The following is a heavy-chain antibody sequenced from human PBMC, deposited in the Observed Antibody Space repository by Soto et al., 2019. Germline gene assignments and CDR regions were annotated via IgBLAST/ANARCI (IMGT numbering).Heavy chain of an antibody. Sequence: SETLSLTCTVSGGSISRSTYYWGWSRQPPGKGLEWIGSIYYSGSTYYRPSLKSRVTISVDTSKNQFSLKLSSVTAADTAVYYCARQVPAAIRLGWFDPWGQGTLVTVSS. D-gene: IGHD2-2*02. CDR3: ARQVPAAIRLGWFDP. J-gene: IGHJ5*02. V-gene: IGHV4-39*01. CDR1: GGSISRSTYY. CDR2: IYYSGST.